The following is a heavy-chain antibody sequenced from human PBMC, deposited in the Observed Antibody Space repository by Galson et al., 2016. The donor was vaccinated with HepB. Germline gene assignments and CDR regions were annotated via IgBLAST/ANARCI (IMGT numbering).Heavy chain of an antibody. CDR2: ISGSGGNA. Sequence: SLRLSCAASGFTFTDYAMTWVRQAPGKGLEWVALISGSGGNAYYADSVKRRFAISRDNSRGTLVLQMGSLIAEGTAMYYCARARGFYDAFNMWDQGTMVSVSS. D-gene: IGHD2/OR15-2a*01. J-gene: IGHJ3*02. CDR3: ARARGFYDAFNM. V-gene: IGHV3-23*01. CDR1: GFTFTDYA.